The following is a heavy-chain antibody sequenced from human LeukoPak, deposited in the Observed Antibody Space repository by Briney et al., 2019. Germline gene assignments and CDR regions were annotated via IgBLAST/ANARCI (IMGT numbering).Heavy chain of an antibody. Sequence: PSETLSLTCTVSGGSISSGGYYWSWIRQHPGKGLEWIGYIYYSGSTYYNPSLKSRVTISVDTSKNQFSLKLSSVTAADTAVYYCARSSVAIKRGYFDYWGQGTLVTVSS. D-gene: IGHD3-22*01. CDR3: ARSSVAIKRGYFDY. V-gene: IGHV4-31*03. CDR2: IYYSGST. J-gene: IGHJ4*02. CDR1: GGSISSGGYY.